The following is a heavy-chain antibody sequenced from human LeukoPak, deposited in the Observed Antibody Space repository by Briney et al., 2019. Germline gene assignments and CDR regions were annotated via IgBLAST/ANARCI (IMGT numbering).Heavy chain of an antibody. D-gene: IGHD3-22*01. V-gene: IGHV4-34*01. Sequence: PSETLSLTCAVYGGSFSGYYWSWIRQPPGKGLEWIGEINHSGSTNYNPSLKSRVTISVDTSKNQFSLKLSSVTAADTAVYYCARDGYYDSSGYYYAEYFQHWSQGTLVTVSS. J-gene: IGHJ1*01. CDR1: GGSFSGYY. CDR2: INHSGST. CDR3: ARDGYYDSSGYYYAEYFQH.